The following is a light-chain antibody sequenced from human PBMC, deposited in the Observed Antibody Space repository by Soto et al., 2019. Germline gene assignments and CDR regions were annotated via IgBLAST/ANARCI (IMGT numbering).Light chain of an antibody. V-gene: IGLV1-51*01. CDR1: SSNIGSNY. J-gene: IGLJ1*01. CDR2: DDS. CDR3: GTWDSSLIAGV. Sequence: QSLLTQPPSVSSAPGQKVTISCSGSSSNIGSNYVSWYRHLPGTAPKLLIYDDSNRPSGIPDRFSGSKSGTSATLGITGLQTGDEADYYCGTWDSSLIAGVFGTGTKVTVL.